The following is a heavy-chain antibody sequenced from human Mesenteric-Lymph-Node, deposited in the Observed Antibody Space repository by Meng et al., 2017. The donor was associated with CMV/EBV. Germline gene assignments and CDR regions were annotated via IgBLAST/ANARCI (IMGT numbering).Heavy chain of an antibody. J-gene: IGHJ4*02. CDR1: GDSISRSRW. Sequence: CAGSGDSISRSRWWSWLRQAPGKGLEWIGEIFHSGNTNYNPSLKSRVTISVDKSKSQFSLKLSSVTAADTAVYYCARVGATTTCLDYWGQGTLVTVSS. V-gene: IGHV4-4*02. CDR3: ARVGATTTCLDY. CDR2: IFHSGNT. D-gene: IGHD1-26*01.